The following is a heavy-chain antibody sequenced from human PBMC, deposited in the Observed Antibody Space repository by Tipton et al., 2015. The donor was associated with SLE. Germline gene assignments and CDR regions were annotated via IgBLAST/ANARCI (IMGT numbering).Heavy chain of an antibody. CDR1: GGSISSSSYY. CDR3: ARGRDGYNSFDY. CDR2: IYYSGST. J-gene: IGHJ4*02. V-gene: IGHV4-39*01. Sequence: GLVKPSETLSLICTVSGGSISSSSYYWGWIRQPPGKGLDWIGSIYYSGSTYYNPSLKSRVTISVETSKKQFSLKLSSVTAADTAVYYCARGRDGYNSFDYWGQGILVTVSS. D-gene: IGHD5-24*01.